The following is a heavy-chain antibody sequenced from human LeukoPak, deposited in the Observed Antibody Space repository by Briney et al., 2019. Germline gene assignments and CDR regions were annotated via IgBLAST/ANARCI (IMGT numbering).Heavy chain of an antibody. Sequence: PGGSLRLSCAVSGFTFSSYGMHWVRQAPGKGLEWVAVMSYDGSNKYYADSVKGRFTVSRDNSKNMLYLQMNSLRAEDTAVYSCAKDQGAAYDYVLGHDHWGQGTLVTVSS. J-gene: IGHJ4*02. D-gene: IGHD3-16*01. CDR3: AKDQGAAYDYVLGHDH. V-gene: IGHV3-30*18. CDR1: GFTFSSYG. CDR2: MSYDGSNK.